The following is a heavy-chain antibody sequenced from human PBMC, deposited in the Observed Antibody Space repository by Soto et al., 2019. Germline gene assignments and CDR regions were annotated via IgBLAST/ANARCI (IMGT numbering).Heavy chain of an antibody. V-gene: IGHV1-18*01. CDR2: ISAYNGNT. J-gene: IGHJ6*02. CDR1: GYTFTSYG. CDR3: ARRMIWFGELLFYGMDV. D-gene: IGHD3-10*01. Sequence: ASGKVSCKASGYTFTSYGSSWVRQAPGQGLEWMGWISAYNGNTNYAQKLQGRVTMTTDTSTSTAYMELRSLRSDDTAVYYCARRMIWFGELLFYGMDVWGQGTTVTVSS.